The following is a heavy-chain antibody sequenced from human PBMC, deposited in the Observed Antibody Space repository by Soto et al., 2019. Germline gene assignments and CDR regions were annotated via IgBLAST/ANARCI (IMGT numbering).Heavy chain of an antibody. CDR3: AKGRYTNRYDFDY. CDR1: GFSFSSYV. Sequence: EVQLLESGGGLVQPGGSLRLSCAASGFSFSSYVMSWVRQAPGKGLEWVSAISGVGGSTSYADSVKGRFTISRDNSKSTLYLQLYSLRAEDTAVYYCAKGRYTNRYDFDYWGQGTLVTVSS. D-gene: IGHD1-20*01. CDR2: ISGVGGST. J-gene: IGHJ4*02. V-gene: IGHV3-23*01.